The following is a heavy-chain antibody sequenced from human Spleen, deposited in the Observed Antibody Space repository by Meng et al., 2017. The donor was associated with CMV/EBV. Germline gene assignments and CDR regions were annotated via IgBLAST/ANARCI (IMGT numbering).Heavy chain of an antibody. CDR2: IKGDGREV. Sequence: GESLKISCAASGFTFSNYWMSWVRQAPGKGLEWVGHIKGDGREVYYVDSVRGRFTISRDNAKNSLYLQMNSLRVDDTAVYYCARERYSSSWKDAFDIWGQGTMVTVSS. V-gene: IGHV3-7*01. CDR3: ARERYSSSWKDAFDI. CDR1: GFTFSNYW. J-gene: IGHJ3*02. D-gene: IGHD6-13*01.